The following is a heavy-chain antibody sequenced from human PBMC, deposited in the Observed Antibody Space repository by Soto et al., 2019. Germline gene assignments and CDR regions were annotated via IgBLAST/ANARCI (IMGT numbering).Heavy chain of an antibody. V-gene: IGHV1-18*01. J-gene: IGHJ3*02. D-gene: IGHD3-22*01. Sequence: ASVKVSCKASGYTFTSYGISWVRQAPGQGLEWTGWISAYNGNTNYAQKLQGRVTMTTDTSTSTAYMELRSLRSDDTAVYYCARVAYYYDTSGRGAFDIWGQGTMVTVSS. CDR3: ARVAYYYDTSGRGAFDI. CDR2: ISAYNGNT. CDR1: GYTFTSYG.